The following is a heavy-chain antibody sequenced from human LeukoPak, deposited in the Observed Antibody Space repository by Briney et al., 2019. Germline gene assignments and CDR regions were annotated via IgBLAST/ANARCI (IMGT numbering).Heavy chain of an antibody. CDR2: IIPIFGTT. D-gene: IGHD2-8*01. V-gene: IGHV1-69*06. CDR3: ARRYCTNGVCYDDRGAFDI. J-gene: IGHJ3*02. Sequence: SVKVSCKASGCTFSSYAISWVRQAPAQGLEWMGEIIPIFGTTNYAQKFQGRVTITAEKSTRTAYMELSSLRSEDTAVYYCARRYCTNGVCYDDRGAFDIWGQGTMVSVSS. CDR1: GCTFSSYA.